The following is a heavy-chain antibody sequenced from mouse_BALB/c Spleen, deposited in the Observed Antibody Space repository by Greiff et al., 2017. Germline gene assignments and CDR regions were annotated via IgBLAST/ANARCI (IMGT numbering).Heavy chain of an antibody. Sequence: EVQRVESGGGLVKPGGSLKLSCAASGFTFSDYYMSWVRQTPEKRLEWVATISDGGSYTYYPDSVKGRFTISRDNAKNNLYLQMSSLKSEDTAMYYCAVMDYWGQGTSVTVSS. CDR1: GFTFSDYY. CDR3: AVMDY. CDR2: ISDGGSYT. V-gene: IGHV5-4*02. J-gene: IGHJ4*01.